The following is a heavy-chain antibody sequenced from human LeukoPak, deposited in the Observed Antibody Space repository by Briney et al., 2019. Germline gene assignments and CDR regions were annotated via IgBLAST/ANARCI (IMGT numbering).Heavy chain of an antibody. CDR2: IIPIFGTA. D-gene: IGHD2-15*01. J-gene: IGHJ4*02. CDR3: ARDRDKDFDY. CDR1: VGTFSSYA. Sequence: ASVKVSCKASVGTFSSYAISWVRQAPGQGLEWMGGIIPIFGTANYAQKFQGRVTITADESTSTAYMELSSLRSEDTAVYYCARDRDKDFDYWGQGTLVTVSS. V-gene: IGHV1-69*13.